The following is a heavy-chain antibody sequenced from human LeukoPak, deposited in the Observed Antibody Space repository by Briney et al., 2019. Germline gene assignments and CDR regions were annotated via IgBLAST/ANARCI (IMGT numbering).Heavy chain of an antibody. J-gene: IGHJ6*02. CDR1: GFPFSSYA. D-gene: IGHD2-15*01. Sequence: GGSLRLSCSASGFPFSSYAMHWVRQAPGKGLEYVSAISDSGGSTYYADSVKGRFTIYRDNSKNTLYLQMSSLRAEDTAVYFCVRGYSFGPYGMDVWGQGTTVTVSS. V-gene: IGHV3-64D*09. CDR2: ISDSGGST. CDR3: VRGYSFGPYGMDV.